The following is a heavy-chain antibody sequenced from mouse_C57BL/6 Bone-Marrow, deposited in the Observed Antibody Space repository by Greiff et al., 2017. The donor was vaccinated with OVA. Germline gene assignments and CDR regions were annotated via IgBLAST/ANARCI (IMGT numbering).Heavy chain of an antibody. V-gene: IGHV1-85*01. CDR2: IYPRDGST. CDR1: GYTFTSYD. J-gene: IGHJ3*01. Sequence: QVQLQQSGPELVKPGASVKLSCKASGYTFTSYDINWVKQRPGQGLEWIGWIYPRDGSTKYNEKFKGKATLTVDTSSSTAYMELHSLTSEDSAVYVCARRDYYGGAWFAYWGQGTLVTVSA. D-gene: IGHD1-1*01. CDR3: ARRDYYGGAWFAY.